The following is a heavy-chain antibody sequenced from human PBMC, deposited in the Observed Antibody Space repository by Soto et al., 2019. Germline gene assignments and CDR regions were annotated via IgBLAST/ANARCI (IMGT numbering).Heavy chain of an antibody. Sequence: ASVKVSCKASGGTFSSYTISWVRQAPGQGLEWMGRIIPILGIANYAQKLQGRVTMTTDTSTSTAYMELRSLRSDDTAVYYCARGNYYDSQYYYYYYGMDVWGQGTTVTVSS. CDR1: GGTFSSYT. V-gene: IGHV1-69*02. CDR2: IIPILGIA. J-gene: IGHJ6*02. D-gene: IGHD3-22*01. CDR3: ARGNYYDSQYYYYYYGMDV.